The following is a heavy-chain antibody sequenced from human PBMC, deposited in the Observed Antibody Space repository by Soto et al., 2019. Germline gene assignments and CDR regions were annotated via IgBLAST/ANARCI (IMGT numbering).Heavy chain of an antibody. CDR1: GGSISSSSYY. J-gene: IGHJ5*02. CDR2: IYCSGST. Sequence: SETLSLTCTVSGGSISSSSYYWGWIRQPPGKGLEWIGSIYCSGSTYYNPSLKSRVTISVDTSKNQFSLKLSSVTAADTAVYYCARQLVLPTYYDFWSGSRMRWFDPWGQGTLVTVSS. D-gene: IGHD3-3*01. CDR3: ARQLVLPTYYDFWSGSRMRWFDP. V-gene: IGHV4-39*01.